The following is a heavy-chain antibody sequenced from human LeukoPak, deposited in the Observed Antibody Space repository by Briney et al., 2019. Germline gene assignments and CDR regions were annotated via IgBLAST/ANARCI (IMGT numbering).Heavy chain of an antibody. J-gene: IGHJ4*02. CDR2: IYASGTT. CDR1: GGSISIYS. D-gene: IGHD2-21*02. Sequence: PSETLSLTCSVSGGSISIYSWSWIRQSAGEPLEWIGRIYASGTTYYNPSLKSRVSMSVDTSKNQFSLRLTSVTAADTAVYYCARDGWCGGDCHTDWGQGTLVTVSS. CDR3: ARDGWCGGDCHTD. V-gene: IGHV4-4*07.